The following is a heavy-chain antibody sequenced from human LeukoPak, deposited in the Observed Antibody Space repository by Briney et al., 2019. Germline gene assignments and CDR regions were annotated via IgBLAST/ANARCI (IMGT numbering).Heavy chain of an antibody. D-gene: IGHD5-12*01. CDR1: GGSISSHY. CDR3: ARRGGYDSTFDY. V-gene: IGHV4-59*11. Sequence: SETLSLTCTVSGGSISSHYWSWIRQPPGKGLEWIGYIYYSGSTNYNPSLKSRVTISVDTSKNQFSLKLSSVTAADTAVYYCARRGGYDSTFDYWGQGTLVTVSS. CDR2: IYYSGST. J-gene: IGHJ4*02.